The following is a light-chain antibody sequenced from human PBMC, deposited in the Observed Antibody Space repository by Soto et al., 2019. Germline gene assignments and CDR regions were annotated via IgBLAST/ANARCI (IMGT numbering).Light chain of an antibody. CDR3: QQYNNWPPET. CDR2: GAS. Sequence: EIVLTQSPCTLSLSPGERATLSCRASQSVSSSSLAWYQQKRGQAPRLLIYGASTRATGIPARFSGSGSGTEFTLTISSLQSEDFAVYYCQQYNNWPPETFGQGTKVDNK. V-gene: IGKV3-15*01. J-gene: IGKJ1*01. CDR1: QSVSSSS.